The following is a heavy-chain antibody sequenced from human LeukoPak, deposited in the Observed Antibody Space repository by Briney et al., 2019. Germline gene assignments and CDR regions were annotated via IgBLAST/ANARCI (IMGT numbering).Heavy chain of an antibody. J-gene: IGHJ5*02. D-gene: IGHD3-10*01. CDR1: GYTFTGYY. Sequence: GASVKVSCKASGYTFTGYYMHWVRQAPGQGLEWMGWINPNSGGTNYAQKFQGRVTMTRDTSISTAYMELSRLRSDDTAVYYCARDRLNYYGSGSYLNWFDPWGQGTLVTVSS. CDR2: INPNSGGT. V-gene: IGHV1-2*02. CDR3: ARDRLNYYGSGSYLNWFDP.